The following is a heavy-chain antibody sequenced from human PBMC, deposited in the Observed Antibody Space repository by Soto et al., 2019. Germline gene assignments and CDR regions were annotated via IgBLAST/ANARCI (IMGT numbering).Heavy chain of an antibody. Sequence: SETLSLTCTVSGGSISSYYWSWIRQPPGKGLEWIGYIYHSGSTNYNPSLKSRVTISVDTSKNQFSLKLRSVTAADTAVYYCARDLWGYCGADCWGQGALVTVSS. CDR1: GGSISSYY. D-gene: IGHD2-21*01. J-gene: IGHJ4*02. CDR3: ARDLWGYCGADC. V-gene: IGHV4-59*01. CDR2: IYHSGST.